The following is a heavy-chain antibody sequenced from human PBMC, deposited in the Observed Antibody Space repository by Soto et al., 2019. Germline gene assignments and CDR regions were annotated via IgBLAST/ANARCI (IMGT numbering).Heavy chain of an antibody. J-gene: IGHJ5*02. Sequence: SETLSLTCTVSGGSISSITYYWGWIRQPPGKGLEWIGSIFYSGGTYYNPSLKSRVTISVDTSKNQFSLQLSSVTAADTAVYYCARQRGKAARLIWFDPWGQGTLVTVSS. CDR1: GGSISSITYY. CDR3: ARQRGKAARLIWFDP. V-gene: IGHV4-39*01. D-gene: IGHD6-6*01. CDR2: IFYSGGT.